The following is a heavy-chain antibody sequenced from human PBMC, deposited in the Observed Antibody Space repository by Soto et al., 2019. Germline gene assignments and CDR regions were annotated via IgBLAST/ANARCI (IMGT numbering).Heavy chain of an antibody. CDR1: GFTFSSYG. Sequence: GGSLRLSCAASGFTFSSYGMHWVRQAPGKGLEWVAVIWYDGSNKYYADSVKGRFTISRDNSKNTLYLQMNSLRAEDTAVYYCARCPAADITYYGMDVWGQGTTVTVSS. J-gene: IGHJ6*02. CDR3: ARCPAADITYYGMDV. D-gene: IGHD6-13*01. CDR2: IWYDGSNK. V-gene: IGHV3-33*01.